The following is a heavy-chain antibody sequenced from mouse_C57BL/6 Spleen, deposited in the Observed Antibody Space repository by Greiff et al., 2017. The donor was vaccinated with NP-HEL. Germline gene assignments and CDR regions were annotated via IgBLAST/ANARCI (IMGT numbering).Heavy chain of an antibody. CDR3: ARWDGYDTY. V-gene: IGHV1-69*01. D-gene: IGHD2-2*01. CDR2: IDPSDSYT. CDR1: GYTFTSYW. J-gene: IGHJ3*01. Sequence: QVHVKQPGAELVMPGASVKLSCKASGYTFTSYWMHWVKQRPGQGLEWIGEIDPSDSYTNYNQKFKGKSTLTVDKSSSTAYMQLSSLTSEDSAVYYCARWDGYDTYWGQGTLVTVSA.